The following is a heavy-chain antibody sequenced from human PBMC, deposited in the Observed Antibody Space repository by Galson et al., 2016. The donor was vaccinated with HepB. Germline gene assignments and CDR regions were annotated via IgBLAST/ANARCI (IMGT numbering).Heavy chain of an antibody. CDR1: GFTFSSSW. CDR2: INRDGSET. Sequence: SLRLSCAASGFTFSSSWMSWVRQAPGKGLEWLANINRDGSETYYLDSVRGRFAISRDNAKNSLFLQMNSLRTEDTADYYCVRDRAIRGSWFDPWGQGTLVADSS. D-gene: IGHD3-10*01. V-gene: IGHV3-7*01. CDR3: VRDRAIRGSWFDP. J-gene: IGHJ5*02.